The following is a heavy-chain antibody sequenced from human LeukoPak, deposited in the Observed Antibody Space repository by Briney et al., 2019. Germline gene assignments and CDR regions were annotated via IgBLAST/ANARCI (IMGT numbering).Heavy chain of an antibody. CDR3: AKDLMYYYDSSGYYLY. CDR1: GFTFSSYA. Sequence: GGSLRLSCAASGFTFSSYAMSWVRQAPGKGLEWVSAISGSGGSTYYADSVKGRFTISRDNSKNTLYPQMNSLRAEDTAVYYCAKDLMYYYDSSGYYLYWGQGTLVTVSS. CDR2: ISGSGGST. J-gene: IGHJ4*02. D-gene: IGHD3-22*01. V-gene: IGHV3-23*01.